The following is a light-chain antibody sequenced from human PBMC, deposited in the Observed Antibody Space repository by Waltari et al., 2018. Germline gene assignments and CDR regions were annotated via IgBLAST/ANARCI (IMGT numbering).Light chain of an antibody. CDR1: QRVGRT. V-gene: IGKV3-20*01. CDR3: QKYGTRPAT. Sequence: EIVLTQSPASLSLSPGDRATISCRASQRVGRTLAWYQQRPGPAPRLLIYDASSRATGIPDRFSGSGSGTDFSLTISRLEPEDFAVYYFQKYGTRPATFGQGTKVEVK. J-gene: IGKJ1*01. CDR2: DAS.